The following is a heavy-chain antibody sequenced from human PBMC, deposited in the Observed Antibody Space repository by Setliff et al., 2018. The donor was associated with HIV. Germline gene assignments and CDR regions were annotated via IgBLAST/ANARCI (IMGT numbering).Heavy chain of an antibody. D-gene: IGHD3-10*01. CDR3: AGSGYYYYMDV. CDR2: IIPILGIA. V-gene: IGHV1-69*10. CDR1: GGTFSSYA. J-gene: IGHJ6*03. Sequence: EASVKVSCKASGGTFSSYAISWVRQAPGQGLEWMGGIIPILGIANYAQKFQGRVTITTDESTSTAYMELSSLRSEDTAVYYCAGSGYYYYMDVWGKGTTVTVSS.